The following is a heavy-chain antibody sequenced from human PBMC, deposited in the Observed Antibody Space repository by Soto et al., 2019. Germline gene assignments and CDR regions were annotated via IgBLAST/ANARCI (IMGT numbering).Heavy chain of an antibody. CDR2: IIPILGIA. CDR1: GGTFSSYT. V-gene: IGHV1-69*02. D-gene: IGHD3-22*01. Sequence: SVKVSCKASGGTFSSYTISWVRQAPGQGLEWMGRIIPILGIANYAQKFQGRVAITADKSTSTAYMELSSLRSEDTAVYYCARVADPYYYDSSGTGFDYWGQGTLVTVSS. J-gene: IGHJ4*02. CDR3: ARVADPYYYDSSGTGFDY.